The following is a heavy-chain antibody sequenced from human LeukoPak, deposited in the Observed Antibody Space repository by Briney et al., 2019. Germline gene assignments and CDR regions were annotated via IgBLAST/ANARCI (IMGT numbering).Heavy chain of an antibody. CDR1: VGSFSGYY. CDR2: INHSGST. CDR3: ARGDSNFPFDY. D-gene: IGHD4-11*01. J-gene: IGHJ4*02. V-gene: IGHV4-34*01. Sequence: SETLSLTCAVYVGSFSGYYWSWIRQPPGKGLEWIGQINHSGSTNYNPSLKSRVTISVDTSKNQFSLKLNSVTAADTAVYYCARGDSNFPFDYRGQRTLVTVSS.